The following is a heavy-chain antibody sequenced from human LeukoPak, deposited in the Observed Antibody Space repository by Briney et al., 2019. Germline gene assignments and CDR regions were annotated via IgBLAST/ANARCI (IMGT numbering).Heavy chain of an antibody. Sequence: ASVKVSCKASGGTFSSYAISWVRQAPGQGLEWMGGIIPIFGTANYAQKFQGRVTITTDESTSTAYMELSSLRSDDTAVYYCASASYSGSYSDDYWGQGTLVTVSS. CDR2: IIPIFGTA. V-gene: IGHV1-69*05. J-gene: IGHJ4*02. CDR3: ASASYSGSYSDDY. CDR1: GGTFSSYA. D-gene: IGHD1-26*01.